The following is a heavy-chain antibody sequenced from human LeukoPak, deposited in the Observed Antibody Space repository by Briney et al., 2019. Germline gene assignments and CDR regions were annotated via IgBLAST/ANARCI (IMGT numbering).Heavy chain of an antibody. J-gene: IGHJ3*02. V-gene: IGHV3-21*01. CDR3: ARDVPYYYESSGYYSLGFDI. CDR2: ISSSSSYI. D-gene: IGHD3-22*01. CDR1: GFTFSNYS. Sequence: GGSLRLSCVASGFTFSNYSMNWVRQAPGKGLEWVSSISSSSSYIYYADSVKGRFTISRDNAKNSLYLQMNSLRAEDTAVYYCARDVPYYYESSGYYSLGFDIWGQGTMVTVPS.